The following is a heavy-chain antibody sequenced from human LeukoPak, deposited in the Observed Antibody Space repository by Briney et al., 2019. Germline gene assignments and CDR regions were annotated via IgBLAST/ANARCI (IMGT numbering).Heavy chain of an antibody. CDR1: GFTFSSYA. V-gene: IGHV3-23*01. D-gene: IGHD2-21*01. CDR3: VSNPTCGGWPKPRYYYYMDV. CDR2: ISGSGGNT. Sequence: GGSLRLSCAASGFTFSSYAMSWVRQAPGKGLEWVSGISGSGGNTYYADSVKGRFTISRDNSKNTLYLQMNSLRAEDTAVYYCVSNPTCGGWPKPRYYYYMDVWGKGTTVTVSS. J-gene: IGHJ6*03.